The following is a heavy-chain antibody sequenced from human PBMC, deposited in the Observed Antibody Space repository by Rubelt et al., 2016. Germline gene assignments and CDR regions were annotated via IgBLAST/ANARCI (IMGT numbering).Heavy chain of an antibody. CDR2: IHPGDSAT. CDR3: SRLMGYSTIDY. D-gene: IGHD5-12*01. J-gene: IGHJ4*02. V-gene: IGHV5-51*01. Sequence: EVQLVQSGAEVKKPGESLKISCKGSGYRFTNYWIGWVRQMPGKGLEWRGSIHPGDSATRYSPSFQGQVTISADKSINTAYLQWSSLKASDTAIYYCSRLMGYSTIDYWGQGTLVTVSS. CDR1: GYRFTNYW.